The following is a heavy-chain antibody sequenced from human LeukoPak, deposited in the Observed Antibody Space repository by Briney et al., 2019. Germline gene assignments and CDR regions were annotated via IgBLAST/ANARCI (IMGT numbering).Heavy chain of an antibody. CDR2: INPSSGST. CDR3: ARYYDSSACLDY. CDR1: GYTFTRYD. V-gene: IGHV1-46*01. D-gene: IGHD3-22*01. Sequence: ASVKVSCKASGYTFTRYDMYWVRQAPGLGLAWMGIINPSSGSTSYAQKFQGRVTMTRDTSTSTVYMELSSLRSEDTAVYYCARYYDSSACLDYWGQGTLVTVSS. J-gene: IGHJ4*02.